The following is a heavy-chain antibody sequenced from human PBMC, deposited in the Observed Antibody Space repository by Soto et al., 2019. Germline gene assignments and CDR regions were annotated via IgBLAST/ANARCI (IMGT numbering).Heavy chain of an antibody. CDR3: ASPIGDFWSGNWDPSLFDC. Sequence: EVQLLESGGGLVHPGGSLRLSCAASGFTFSSYAISWVRQAPGKGLEWVSAISDSGTNTYYADSVKGRFTISRDNSKNTVFLQMNSLRAEDTALYYCASPIGDFWSGNWDPSLFDCWGQGTLVTVSS. CDR2: ISDSGTNT. CDR1: GFTFSSYA. D-gene: IGHD3-3*01. J-gene: IGHJ4*02. V-gene: IGHV3-23*01.